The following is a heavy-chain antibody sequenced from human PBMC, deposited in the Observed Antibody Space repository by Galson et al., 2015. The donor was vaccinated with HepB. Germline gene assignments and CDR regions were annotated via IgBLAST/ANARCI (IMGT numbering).Heavy chain of an antibody. CDR2: ISSSSTTI. V-gene: IGHV3-48*02. CDR3: AATMIALDY. CDR1: GFTFSNYN. D-gene: IGHD3-22*01. Sequence: SLRLSCAASGFTFSNYNMNWVRQAPGKGLEWVSYISSSSTTIYYTDSVKGRFTISRDNAKNSLYLQMNSLRDEDTAIYYCAATMIALDYWGQGTLVTVSS. J-gene: IGHJ4*02.